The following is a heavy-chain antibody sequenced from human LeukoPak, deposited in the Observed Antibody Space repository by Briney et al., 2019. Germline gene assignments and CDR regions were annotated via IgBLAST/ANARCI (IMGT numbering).Heavy chain of an antibody. CDR3: ASLSLTTVPT. J-gene: IGHJ4*02. D-gene: IGHD4-11*01. CDR1: GGSISSHY. Sequence: SETLSLTCTVSGGSISSHYWSWIRQPPGKGLEWIGYIYYSGSTNYNPSLKSRVTISVDTSKNQFSLKLSSVTAAYTAVYYCASLSLTTVPTWGQGTLVTVSS. V-gene: IGHV4-59*11. CDR2: IYYSGST.